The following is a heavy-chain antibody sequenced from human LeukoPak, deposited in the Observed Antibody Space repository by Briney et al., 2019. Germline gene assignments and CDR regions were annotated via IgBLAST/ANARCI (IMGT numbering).Heavy chain of an antibody. J-gene: IGHJ5*02. CDR2: INPNSGGT. V-gene: IGHV1-2*02. D-gene: IGHD6-19*01. CDR3: ARVRPGGTVAGSPRGWFDP. Sequence: AASVKVSCKASGYTFTVYYIHWVRQAPGQGLEWMGWINPNSGGTNYAQKFQGRVTMTRDTSISTAYMELSRLRSDDTAVYYCARVRPGGTVAGSPRGWFDPWGQGTLVTVSS. CDR1: GYTFTVYY.